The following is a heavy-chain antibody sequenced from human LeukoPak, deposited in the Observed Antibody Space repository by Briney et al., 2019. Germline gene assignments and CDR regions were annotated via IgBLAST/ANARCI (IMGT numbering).Heavy chain of an antibody. D-gene: IGHD1-26*01. CDR3: ATRTRGKSGSPYYYYGMDV. CDR1: GFSVSNNY. Sequence: GGSLRLSCAVSGFSVSNNYMSWVRQAPGKGLAWVSVIYSDGTTYYADSVKGRFTISRDNSKNTLYLQMNSLRAEDTAVYYCATRTRGKSGSPYYYYGMDVWGQGTTVTVSS. CDR2: IYSDGTT. J-gene: IGHJ6*02. V-gene: IGHV3-53*01.